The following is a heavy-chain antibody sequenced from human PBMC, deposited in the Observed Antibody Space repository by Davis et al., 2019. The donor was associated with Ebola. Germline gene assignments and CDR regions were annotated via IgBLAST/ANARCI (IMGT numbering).Heavy chain of an antibody. CDR3: ARGSTLWANWLDT. V-gene: IGHV3-48*02. Sequence: PGGSLRLSCVDSGFTIDAHNINWVRHAPVPVLSSFAYISGHNYTIYYADSVKGRFTLSRDNDKNSLFLQMDSLRDEDTAVYYCARGSTLWANWLDTWGQGTLVTVTS. J-gene: IGHJ5*02. CDR2: ISGHNYTI. CDR1: GFTIDAHN. D-gene: IGHD2-21*01.